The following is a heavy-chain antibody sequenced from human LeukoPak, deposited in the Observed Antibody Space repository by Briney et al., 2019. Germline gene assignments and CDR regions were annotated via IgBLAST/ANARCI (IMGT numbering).Heavy chain of an antibody. CDR2: INTNTGNP. CDR3: ARDVHYYDSSGYYYDSNNDY. J-gene: IGHJ4*02. CDR1: GYTFTSYT. V-gene: IGHV7-4-1*02. D-gene: IGHD3-22*01. Sequence: ASVKVSCKASGYTFTSYTMNWVRQAPGQGLEWMGWINTNTGNPTYAQGFTGRFVFSLDTSVSTAYLQISSLKAEDTAVYYCARDVHYYDSSGYYYDSNNDYWGQGTLVTVSS.